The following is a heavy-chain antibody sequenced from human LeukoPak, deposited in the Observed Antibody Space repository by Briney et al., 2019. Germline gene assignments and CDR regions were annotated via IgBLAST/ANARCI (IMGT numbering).Heavy chain of an antibody. CDR1: GFTFSSYG. D-gene: IGHD6-13*01. Sequence: GGSLRLSCAASGFTFSSYGMHWVRQAPGKGLEWVAFIRYDGSNKYYADSVKGRFTISRDNSKNSLYLLMDSLRAEDTAMYYCATHRYTSSAYYFLQWGQGTLVTVSS. CDR3: ATHRYTSSAYYFLQ. CDR2: IRYDGSNK. J-gene: IGHJ1*01. V-gene: IGHV3-30*02.